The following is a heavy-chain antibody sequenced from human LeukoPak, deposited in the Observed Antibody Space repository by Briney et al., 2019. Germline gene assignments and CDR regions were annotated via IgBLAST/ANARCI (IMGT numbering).Heavy chain of an antibody. Sequence: GGSLRLSCAASGFTFTDYWMSWVHQAPGKGLEWVANIKRDGSEKYYVDSVKGRFTISRDNPKKSVYLQMNSLRAEDTAIYYCARDVSVSGMDVWGQGTTVTASS. D-gene: IGHD5/OR15-5a*01. CDR2: IKRDGSEK. J-gene: IGHJ6*02. CDR1: GFTFTDYW. V-gene: IGHV3-7*01. CDR3: ARDVSVSGMDV.